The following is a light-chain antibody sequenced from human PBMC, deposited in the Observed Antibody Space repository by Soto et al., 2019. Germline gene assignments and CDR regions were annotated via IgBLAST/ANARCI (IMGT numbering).Light chain of an antibody. J-gene: IGLJ1*01. Sequence: QCVLTQPASVSGSPGQSITISCTGTSSDVGAYDYVSWYQQHPDKAPKLMIYEVSHRLSGVSNRFYGSKSVNTATLTISGLQAEDEADYYCSSYTSSSTRVFGTGTKVTVL. CDR3: SSYTSSSTRV. CDR2: EVS. V-gene: IGLV2-14*03. CDR1: SSDVGAYDY.